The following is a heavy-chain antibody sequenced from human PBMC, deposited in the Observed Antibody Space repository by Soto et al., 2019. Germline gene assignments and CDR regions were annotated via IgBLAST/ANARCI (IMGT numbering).Heavy chain of an antibody. Sequence: EVQLAESGGGLAQPGGSLRLSCAASGFTLSGYAMDWVRQAPGKGLEYVSGISSNGVGTYYANSVQGRFTISRDNSKNTVYLQMGSLIPEDMAVYYCARRARPDFYYMDVWGKGTTVTFSS. V-gene: IGHV3-64*01. CDR2: ISSNGVGT. CDR1: GFTLSGYA. D-gene: IGHD6-6*01. CDR3: ARRARPDFYYMDV. J-gene: IGHJ6*03.